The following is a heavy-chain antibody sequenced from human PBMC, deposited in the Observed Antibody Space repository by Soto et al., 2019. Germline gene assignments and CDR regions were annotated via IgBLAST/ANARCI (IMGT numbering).Heavy chain of an antibody. D-gene: IGHD2-15*01. CDR3: ARVLAPLGYCSGGSCYSNAFDI. CDR2: IYYSGST. V-gene: IGHV4-31*03. Sequence: QVQLQESGPGLVKPSQTLSLTCTVSGGSISSGGYYWSWIRQHPGKGLEWIGYIYYSGSTYYNPSLKSRVTNSVDTSKNQFPLKLSSVTAADTAVYYCARVLAPLGYCSGGSCYSNAFDIWGQGTMVTVSS. CDR1: GGSISSGGYY. J-gene: IGHJ3*02.